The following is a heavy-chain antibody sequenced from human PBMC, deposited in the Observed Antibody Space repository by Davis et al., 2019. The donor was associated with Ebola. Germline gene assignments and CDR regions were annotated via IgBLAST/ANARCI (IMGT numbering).Heavy chain of an antibody. CDR2: LYFSGST. J-gene: IGHJ4*02. D-gene: IGHD4-17*01. CDR3: ARVKSGVTTVGIFDY. V-gene: IGHV4-59*01. Sequence: SETLSLTCTVSGGSISGYFWSWIRQPPGKGLECIGYLYFSGSTNYNPSLKSRVTMSVDTSKDQFSLKVNSVTAADTAVYFCARVKSGVTTVGIFDYWGRGTLVTVSS. CDR1: GGSISGYF.